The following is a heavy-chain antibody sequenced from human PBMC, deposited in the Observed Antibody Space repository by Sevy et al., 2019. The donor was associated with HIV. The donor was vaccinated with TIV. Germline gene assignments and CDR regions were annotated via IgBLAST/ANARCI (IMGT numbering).Heavy chain of an antibody. Sequence: SETLSLTCTVSGGSINNYFWSWIRQPPGKGLEWIGYIYYSGSTNYNPSLKSRVTISVDTSKNQLSLKLSSVTAADTAVSYCARESIGAVGDFDYWGQGTLVTVSS. CDR3: ARESIGAVGDFDY. D-gene: IGHD6-13*01. CDR2: IYYSGST. CDR1: GGSINNYF. V-gene: IGHV4-59*01. J-gene: IGHJ4*02.